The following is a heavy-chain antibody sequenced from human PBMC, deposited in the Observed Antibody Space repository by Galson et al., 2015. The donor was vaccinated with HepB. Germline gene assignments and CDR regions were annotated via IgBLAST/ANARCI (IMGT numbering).Heavy chain of an antibody. CDR3: ARRICSGGRCYDSDL. Sequence: QSGAEVKKPGESLRISCKGSAYSFTYYWINWVRQMPGKGLEWMGRIDPSDSHTTYSPSLQGHVTISVDKSISTAYLQWSSLKASDTAMYYCARRICSGGRCYDSDLWGQGTLVTVSS. CDR1: AYSFTYYW. V-gene: IGHV5-10-1*01. CDR2: IDPSDSHT. D-gene: IGHD2-15*01. J-gene: IGHJ4*02.